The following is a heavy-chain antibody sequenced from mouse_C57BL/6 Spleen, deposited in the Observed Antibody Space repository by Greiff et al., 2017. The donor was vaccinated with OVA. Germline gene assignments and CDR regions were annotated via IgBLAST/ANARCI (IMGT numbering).Heavy chain of an antibody. V-gene: IGHV5-17*01. J-gene: IGHJ2*01. CDR3: ARDYYGSSPYFDY. CDR1: GFTFSDYG. D-gene: IGHD1-1*01. CDR2: ISSGSSTI. Sequence: EVKLMESGGGLVKPGESLKLSCAASGFTFSDYGMHWVRQAPEKGLEWVAYISSGSSTIYYADTVKGRFTISRDNAKNTLFLQMTSLRSEDTAMYYCARDYYGSSPYFDYWGQGTTLTVSS.